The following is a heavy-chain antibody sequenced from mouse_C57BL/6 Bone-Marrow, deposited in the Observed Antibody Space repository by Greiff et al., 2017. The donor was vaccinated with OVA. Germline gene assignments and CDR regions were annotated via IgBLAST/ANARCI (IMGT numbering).Heavy chain of an antibody. V-gene: IGHV14-4*01. CDR2: IDPENGDT. CDR1: GFNIKDDY. J-gene: IGHJ3*01. CDR3: TTEGYGDTWFAY. D-gene: IGHD2-13*01. Sequence: EVQLQQSGAELVRPGASVKLSCTASGFNIKDDYMHWVKQRPEQGLEWIGWIDPENGDTEYASKFQGKATITADTSANTAYLQLSSLTAEDTAVYDCTTEGYGDTWFAYWGQGTLVTVSA.